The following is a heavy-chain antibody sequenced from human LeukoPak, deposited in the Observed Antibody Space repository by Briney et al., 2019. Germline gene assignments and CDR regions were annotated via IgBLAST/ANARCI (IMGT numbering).Heavy chain of an antibody. D-gene: IGHD3-3*01. CDR3: ARDWYDFWSVPGDYYYMDV. V-gene: IGHV3-30-3*01. CDR1: GFTFSSYA. J-gene: IGHJ6*03. CDR2: ISYDGSNK. Sequence: PGRSRRLSCAASGFTFSSYAMHWVRQAPGKGLEWVAVISYDGSNKYYADSVKGRSTISRDNSKNTLYLQMNSLRAEDTAVYYCARDWYDFWSVPGDYYYMDVWGKGTTVTVSS.